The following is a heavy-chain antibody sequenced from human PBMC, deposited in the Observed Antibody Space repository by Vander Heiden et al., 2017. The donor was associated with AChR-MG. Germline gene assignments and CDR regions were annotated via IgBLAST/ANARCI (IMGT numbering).Heavy chain of an antibody. V-gene: IGHV1-3*01. CDR1: GYTFTSYA. CDR3: ARVRAAAGGGGGYYFDY. J-gene: IGHJ4*02. D-gene: IGHD6-13*01. Sequence: QVQLVQSGAEVKKPGASEKVSRKASGYTFTSYAMHWVRQAPGQRLEWMGWINAGNGNTRYSQKFQGRVTITRDTSASTAYMELSSLRSEDTAVYYCARVRAAAGGGGGYYFDYWGQGTLVTVSS. CDR2: INAGNGNT.